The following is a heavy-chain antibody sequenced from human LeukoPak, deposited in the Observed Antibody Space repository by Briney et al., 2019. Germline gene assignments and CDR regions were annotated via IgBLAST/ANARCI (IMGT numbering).Heavy chain of an antibody. CDR1: GFTFSSYSM. CDR2: IHHSGST. Sequence: GSLRLSCAASGFTFSSYSMNWVRQPPGKGLEWIGEIHHSGSTNYNPPLKSRVTISVDKSKNQFSLKLSSVTAADTAIYYCARASGSYGMWGQGTLVTVSS. D-gene: IGHD6-19*01. J-gene: IGHJ4*02. V-gene: IGHV4-4*02. CDR3: ARASGSYGM.